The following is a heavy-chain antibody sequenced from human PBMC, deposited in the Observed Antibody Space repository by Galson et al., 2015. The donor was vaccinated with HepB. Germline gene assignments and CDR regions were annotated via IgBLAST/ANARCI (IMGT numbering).Heavy chain of an antibody. CDR1: GFAFSSYA. Sequence: SLRLSCAASGFAFSSYAMNWVRQAPGKGLEWVSSISGSGGNTHYSYSVKGRFTISRDNSMNTLYLQMNSLRDDDTAVYYCAKVPPLYSYDSSDYYRGDYWGQGTLVTVSS. CDR2: ISGSGGNT. D-gene: IGHD3-22*01. CDR3: AKVPPLYSYDSSDYYRGDY. V-gene: IGHV3-23*01. J-gene: IGHJ4*02.